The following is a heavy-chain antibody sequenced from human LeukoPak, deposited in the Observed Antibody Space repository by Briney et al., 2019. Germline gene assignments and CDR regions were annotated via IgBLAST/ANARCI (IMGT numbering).Heavy chain of an antibody. J-gene: IGHJ4*02. CDR3: TTDIGLTYYYDSSGSHYFDY. CDR2: IKSKNDGGTT. V-gene: IGHV3-15*01. CDR1: GFTFSNAW. D-gene: IGHD3-22*01. Sequence: GGSLRLSCAASGFTFSNAWMSWVRQAPGKGLEWVGRIKSKNDGGTTDYAAPVKGRFTISRDDSKNTLYLQMNSLKTEDTAVYYCTTDIGLTYYYDSSGSHYFDYWGQGTLVTVSS.